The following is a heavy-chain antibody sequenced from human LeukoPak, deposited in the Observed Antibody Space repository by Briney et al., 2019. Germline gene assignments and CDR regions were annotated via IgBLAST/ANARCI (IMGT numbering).Heavy chain of an antibody. CDR3: ARDLASSGYYY. CDR2: INPSGGST. Sequence: AAVKVSCKASLYTFTSYYMHWVRQAPGQGLEWMGIINPSGGSTRYAQKFQGRVTMTRDTSTSTVYMELSSLRSEDTAVYYCARDLASSGYYYWGQGTLVTVSS. V-gene: IGHV1-46*01. J-gene: IGHJ4*02. D-gene: IGHD3-22*01. CDR1: LYTFTSYY.